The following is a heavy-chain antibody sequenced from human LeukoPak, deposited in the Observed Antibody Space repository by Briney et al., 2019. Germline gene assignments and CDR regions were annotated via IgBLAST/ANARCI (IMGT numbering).Heavy chain of an antibody. D-gene: IGHD6-13*01. CDR3: ASGRGWIAAAGTFFDY. CDR1: GGTFSSYT. V-gene: IGHV1-69*02. J-gene: IGHJ4*02. Sequence: GASVKVSCKASGGTFSSYTISWVRQAPGQGLEWMGRIIPILGIANYAQKFQGRVTITADKSTSTAYMELSSLRSEDTAVYYCASGRGWIAAAGTFFDYWGQGTLVTVSS. CDR2: IIPILGIA.